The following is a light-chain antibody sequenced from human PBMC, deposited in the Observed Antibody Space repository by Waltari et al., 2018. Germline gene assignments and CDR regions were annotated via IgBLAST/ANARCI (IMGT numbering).Light chain of an antibody. CDR2: DAS. CDR3: QQHDNSLWT. J-gene: IGKJ1*01. V-gene: IGKV3-20*01. CDR1: QSVRSSY. Sequence: ELVLTQSPGTPSLSPGESTTLSCRASQSVRSSYLAWYQQKPGQAPRLLIFDASTRASGIPDRFSGSGSGTDFTLTITRLEPEDFAVYFCQQHDNSLWTFGQGTKVEVK.